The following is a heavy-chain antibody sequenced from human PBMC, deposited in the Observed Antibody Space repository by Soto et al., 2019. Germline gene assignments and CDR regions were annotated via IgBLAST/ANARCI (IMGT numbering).Heavy chain of an antibody. V-gene: IGHV3-23*01. CDR3: ARIPFDHVWGTDRYSQNFDY. CDR2: ISGSGGST. Sequence: GGSLRLSCAASGFTFSSYAMSWVRQAPGKGLEWVSAISGSGGSTYYSDSLKGRFTISRDNSKNTLFLQMNSLRAEDTAVYYCARIPFDHVWGTDRYSQNFDYWGQGTQVTVSS. D-gene: IGHD3-16*02. J-gene: IGHJ4*02. CDR1: GFTFSSYA.